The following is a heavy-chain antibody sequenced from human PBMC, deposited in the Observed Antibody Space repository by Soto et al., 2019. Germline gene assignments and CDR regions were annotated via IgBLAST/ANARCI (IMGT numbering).Heavy chain of an antibody. CDR2: ISVNSGTT. V-gene: IGHV1-18*01. J-gene: IGHJ4*02. Sequence: QVQLVQSEAEVKKPGASVKVSCKASGYNFNTYGITWVRQAPGQGLEWMGWISVNSGTTNYAQKIQGRVTMTTDTSSSTAFMELRSLRSDATAVYYCARNDTSGHYSDYWGQGTLVTVSS. D-gene: IGHD3-22*01. CDR1: GYNFNTYG. CDR3: ARNDTSGHYSDY.